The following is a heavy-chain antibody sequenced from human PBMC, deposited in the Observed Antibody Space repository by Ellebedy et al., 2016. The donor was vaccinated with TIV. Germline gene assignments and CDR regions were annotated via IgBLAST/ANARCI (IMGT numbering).Heavy chain of an antibody. CDR2: IWYDGSNK. D-gene: IGHD3-22*01. J-gene: IGHJ4*02. Sequence: GGSLRLXXAASGFTFSSYGMHWVRQAPGKGLEWVAVIWYDGSNKYYADSVKGRFTISRDNSKNTLYLQMNSLRAEDTAVYYCAKAPYYYDSSGYLYYFDYWGQGTLVTVSS. V-gene: IGHV3-30*02. CDR1: GFTFSSYG. CDR3: AKAPYYYDSSGYLYYFDY.